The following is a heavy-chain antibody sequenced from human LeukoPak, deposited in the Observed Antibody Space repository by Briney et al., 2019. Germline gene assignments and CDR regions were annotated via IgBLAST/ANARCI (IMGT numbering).Heavy chain of an antibody. CDR1: GASISTATYY. J-gene: IGHJ6*03. Sequence: PSETLSLTCTVSGASISTATYYWGWIRQSPGKRLEWIAKIYYSGSTYYNPSLMSRVTISIDMSKNQFSLNLSSVTAADTALYYCARVDHYYFYMDVWGKGTTVTVSS. CDR2: IYYSGST. V-gene: IGHV4-39*01. CDR3: ARVDHYYFYMDV.